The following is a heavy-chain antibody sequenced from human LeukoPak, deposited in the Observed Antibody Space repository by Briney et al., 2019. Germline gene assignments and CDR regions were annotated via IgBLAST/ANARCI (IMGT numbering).Heavy chain of an antibody. CDR2: ISSSSSYI. V-gene: IGHV3-21*01. CDR1: GFTFSTYA. J-gene: IGHJ4*02. Sequence: GGSLRLSCAASGFTFSTYAMSWVRQAPGKGLEWVSSISSSSSYIYYADSVKGRFTISRDNAKNSLYLQMNSLRAEDTAVYYCARAVHTDFDYWGQGTLVTVSS. D-gene: IGHD2-21*01. CDR3: ARAVHTDFDY.